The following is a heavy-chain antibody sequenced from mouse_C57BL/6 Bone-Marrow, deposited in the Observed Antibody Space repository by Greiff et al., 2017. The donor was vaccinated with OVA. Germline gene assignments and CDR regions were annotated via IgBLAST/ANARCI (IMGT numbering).Heavy chain of an antibody. D-gene: IGHD2-2*01. CDR3: ARPMVKAWFAY. J-gene: IGHJ3*01. CDR2: ISSGSSTI. Sequence: EVKLVESGGGLVQPGGSMKLSCVASGFTFSNYWMNWVRQSPEKGLEWVAYISSGSSTIYYADTVKGRFTISRDNAKNTLFLQMTSLRSEDTAMYYCARPMVKAWFAYWGQGTLVTVSA. CDR1: GFTFSNYW. V-gene: IGHV5-17*01.